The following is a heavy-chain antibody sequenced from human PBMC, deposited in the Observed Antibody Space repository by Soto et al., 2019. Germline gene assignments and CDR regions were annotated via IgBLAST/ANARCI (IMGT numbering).Heavy chain of an antibody. CDR2: IWYDGSNK. Sequence: GGSLRLSCAASGFTFSSYGMHWVRQAPGKGLEWVAVIWYDGSNKYYADSVKGRFTISRDNSKNTLYLQMNSLRAEDTAVYYCARGYCSGGSCYSPPMRYYYYGMDVWGQGTTVTVSS. D-gene: IGHD2-15*01. CDR3: ARGYCSGGSCYSPPMRYYYYGMDV. J-gene: IGHJ6*02. V-gene: IGHV3-33*01. CDR1: GFTFSSYG.